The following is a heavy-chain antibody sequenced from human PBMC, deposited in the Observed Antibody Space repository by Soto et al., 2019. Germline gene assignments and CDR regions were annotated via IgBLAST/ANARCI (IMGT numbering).Heavy chain of an antibody. J-gene: IGHJ4*02. V-gene: IGHV3-21*01. Sequence: EVQLVESGGGLVKPGGSLRPSCAASGFTFSSYSINWVRQAPGKGLEWVSSISSSSSYIYYADSVKGRFTISRDNAKNSLYLQMNSLRAEDTAVYYCAREVSKYSGYDFDYWGQGTLVTVSS. D-gene: IGHD5-12*01. CDR3: AREVSKYSGYDFDY. CDR1: GFTFSSYS. CDR2: ISSSSSYI.